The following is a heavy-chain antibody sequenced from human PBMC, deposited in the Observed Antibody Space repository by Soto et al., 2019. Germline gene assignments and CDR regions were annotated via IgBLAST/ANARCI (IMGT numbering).Heavy chain of an antibody. J-gene: IGHJ6*03. V-gene: IGHV3-23*01. CDR1: GFTFSTYG. CDR3: VNFRGRAYPYYYIDV. D-gene: IGHD3-10*01. CDR2: YGGSGGSR. Sequence: DVQLLESGGGLVQWGGSLRLSCVTSGFTFSTYGMTWVRQAPGKGLEWVSYGGSGGSRYYAESVKGRFTISRDNSKNTLSLEMNSLRAEDTATYYCVNFRGRAYPYYYIDVWGKGTTVTVSS.